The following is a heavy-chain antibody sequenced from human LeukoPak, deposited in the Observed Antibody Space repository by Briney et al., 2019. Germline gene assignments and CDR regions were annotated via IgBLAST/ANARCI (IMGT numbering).Heavy chain of an antibody. D-gene: IGHD3-10*01. J-gene: IGHJ4*02. V-gene: IGHV3-23*01. CDR1: GFTFSSDA. CDR3: AKSSGKSKVNNLYY. Sequence: PGGSLRLSSAASGFTFSSDAMSWGRPAPGEGREWVSVIRGSGDIKYNADAVKGRFTISRDNSQNPLYLQMTSLRAEDTAVYYCAKSSGKSKVNNLYYWGQGTLVTVSS. CDR2: IRGSGDIK.